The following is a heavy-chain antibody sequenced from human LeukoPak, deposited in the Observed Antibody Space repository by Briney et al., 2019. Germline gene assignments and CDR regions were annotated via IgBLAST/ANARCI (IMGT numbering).Heavy chain of an antibody. CDR1: GFTFSSYG. J-gene: IGHJ4*02. D-gene: IGHD6-13*01. CDR3: ARDRIGRVAAAGTDFDY. Sequence: GGSLRLSCAASGFTFSSYGMHWVRQAPGKGLEWVAVIWYDGSNKYYADSVKGRFNISRDNSKNTLYLQMNSLRAEDTAVYYCARDRIGRVAAAGTDFDYWGQGTLVTVSS. CDR2: IWYDGSNK. V-gene: IGHV3-33*01.